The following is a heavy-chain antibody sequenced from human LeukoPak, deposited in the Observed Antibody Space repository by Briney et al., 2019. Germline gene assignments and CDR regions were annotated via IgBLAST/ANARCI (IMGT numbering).Heavy chain of an antibody. CDR2: IYYSGNT. Sequence: PSETLSLTCTVSGGSISNYYLIWIRQPPGKGLEWIGYIYYSGNTNYNPSLKSRVTISVDTSKTQFSLKLSSVTAADTAVYYCARMGNYGANSYYFDYWGQGTLVTVSS. D-gene: IGHD4-23*01. J-gene: IGHJ4*02. CDR3: ARMGNYGANSYYFDY. V-gene: IGHV4-59*01. CDR1: GGSISNYY.